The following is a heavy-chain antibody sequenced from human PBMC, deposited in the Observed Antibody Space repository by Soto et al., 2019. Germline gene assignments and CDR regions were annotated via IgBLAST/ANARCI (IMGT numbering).Heavy chain of an antibody. CDR3: ARRRKQWLDYYYYYGMDV. V-gene: IGHV4-39*01. Sequence: PSETLSLTCTVSGGSISSSSYYWGWIRQPPGKGLEWIGSIYYSGSTYYNPSLKSRVTISVDTSKNQFSLKLSSVTAADTAVYYCARRRKQWLDYYYYYGMDVWGQGTTVTVSS. J-gene: IGHJ6*02. CDR2: IYYSGST. CDR1: GGSISSSSYY. D-gene: IGHD6-19*01.